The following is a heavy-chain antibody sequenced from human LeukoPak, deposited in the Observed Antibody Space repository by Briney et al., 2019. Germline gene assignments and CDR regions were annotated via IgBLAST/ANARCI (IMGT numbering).Heavy chain of an antibody. J-gene: IGHJ4*02. D-gene: IGHD3-10*01. CDR1: GGSISSSSYY. Sequence: SETLSLTRTVSGGSISSSSYYWGWIRQPPGKGLEWIGSIYYSGSTYYNPSLKSRVTISVDTSKNQFSLKLSSVTAADTAVYYCARLAARPYYYFDYWGQGTLVTVSS. CDR2: IYYSGST. CDR3: ARLAARPYYYFDY. V-gene: IGHV4-39*01.